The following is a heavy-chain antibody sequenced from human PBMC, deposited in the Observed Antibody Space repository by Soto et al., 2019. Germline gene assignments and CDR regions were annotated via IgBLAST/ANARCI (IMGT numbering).Heavy chain of an antibody. CDR1: GFTFSSYA. D-gene: IGHD3-10*01. J-gene: IGHJ6*03. V-gene: IGHV3-23*01. Sequence: GGSLRLSCAASGFTFSSYAMSWVRQAPGKGLEWVSAISGSGGSTYYADSVKGRFTISRDNSKNTLYLQMNSLRAEDTAVYYCAKPSLDYGSGSYYKIYYYYMDVWGKGTTVTVSS. CDR2: ISGSGGST. CDR3: AKPSLDYGSGSYYKIYYYYMDV.